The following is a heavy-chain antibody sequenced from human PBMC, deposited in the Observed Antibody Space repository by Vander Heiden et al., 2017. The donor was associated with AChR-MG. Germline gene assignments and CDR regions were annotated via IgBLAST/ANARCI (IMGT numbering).Heavy chain of an antibody. V-gene: IGHV4-34*01. J-gene: IGHJ6*02. CDR1: GGSFSGYY. CDR3: ARGYIMVDRWAYYYYGMDV. D-gene: IGHD2-8*01. Sequence: QVQLQQWGAGLLKPSETLSLTCAVYGGSFSGYYWSWIRQPPGKGLEWIGEINHSGSTNYNPSLKRRVTISVDTSKNQFSLKLSSVTAADTAVYYCARGYIMVDRWAYYYYGMDVWGQGTTVTVSS. CDR2: INHSGST.